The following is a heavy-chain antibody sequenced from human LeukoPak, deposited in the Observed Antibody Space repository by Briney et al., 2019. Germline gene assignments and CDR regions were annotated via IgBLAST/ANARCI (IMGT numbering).Heavy chain of an antibody. Sequence: ASVKVSCKASGGTFSSYAISWVRQAPGQGLEWMGGIIPIFGTANYAQKFQGRVTITADESTSTAYMELSSLRSEDTAVYYCARRVLRRGYSGYGGLDYWGQGTLVTVSS. CDR1: GGTFSSYA. V-gene: IGHV1-69*13. J-gene: IGHJ4*02. CDR2: IIPIFGTA. D-gene: IGHD5-12*01. CDR3: ARRVLRRGYSGYGGLDY.